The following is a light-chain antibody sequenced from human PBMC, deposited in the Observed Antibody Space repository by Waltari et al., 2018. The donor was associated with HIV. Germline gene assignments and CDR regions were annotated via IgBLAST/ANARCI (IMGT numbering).Light chain of an antibody. CDR1: GPTIGSNY. V-gene: IGLV1-47*01. CDR3: ATWDDRENGHGI. CDR2: RDR. J-gene: IGLJ7*01. Sequence: QPVLTQPPSASGTHGQSVTIACSGSGPTIGSNYVCWYQRVPGTAPKLLIFRDRQRPSGVPDRFSASKSGTAASLAISGLRSEDEAHYYCATWDDRENGHGIFGGGTQLTVL.